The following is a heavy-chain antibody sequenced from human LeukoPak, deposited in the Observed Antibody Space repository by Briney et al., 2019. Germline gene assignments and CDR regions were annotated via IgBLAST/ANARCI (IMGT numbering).Heavy chain of an antibody. CDR3: ARGDTAMVHFDY. J-gene: IGHJ4*02. CDR2: IKQDGSEK. D-gene: IGHD5-18*01. CDR1: GFTFSSYW. V-gene: IGHV3-7*03. Sequence: GGSLRLSCAASGFTFSSYWMSWVRQAPGKGLEWVANIKQDGSEKYYVDSVKDRFTISRDNAKNSLYLQMNSLRAEDTAVYYSARGDTAMVHFDYWGQGTLVTVSS.